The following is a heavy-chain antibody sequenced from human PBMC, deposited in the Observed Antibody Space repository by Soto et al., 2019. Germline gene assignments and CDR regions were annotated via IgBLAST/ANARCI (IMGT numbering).Heavy chain of an antibody. V-gene: IGHV1-18*01. Sequence: ASVKVSCKASGFTFTNYGISWVRQAPGQGLEWMGWISAYKGNTNYAQKFQGRVTMTTDTSTSTAYMELRSLRSDDTAVYYCASRSGQLPYYFDYRGQGTLVTVSS. D-gene: IGHD6-6*01. J-gene: IGHJ4*02. CDR3: ASRSGQLPYYFDY. CDR1: GFTFTNYG. CDR2: ISAYKGNT.